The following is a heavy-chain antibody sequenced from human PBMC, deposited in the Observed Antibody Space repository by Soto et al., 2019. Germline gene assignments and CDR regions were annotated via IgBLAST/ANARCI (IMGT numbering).Heavy chain of an antibody. CDR3: AKDFCSPSSITCYTRLDF. Sequence: GGSLRLSCAASGFSFDDYAMHWVRQAPGKGLEWVSVIRWDGGRTYYADSVSGLFIVSRDSTKNTLYLQMSSLRVEDTALSYCAKDFCSPSSITCYTRLDFWGKGAPVTVSS. D-gene: IGHD2-2*02. CDR1: GFSFDDYA. CDR2: IRWDGGRT. V-gene: IGHV3-43D*04. J-gene: IGHJ4*02.